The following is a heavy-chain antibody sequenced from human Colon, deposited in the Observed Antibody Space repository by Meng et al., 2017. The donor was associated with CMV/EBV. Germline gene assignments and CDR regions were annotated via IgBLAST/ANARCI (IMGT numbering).Heavy chain of an antibody. D-gene: IGHD3-22*01. CDR1: GYTFTRYD. CDR2: MNPNSGNT. J-gene: IGHJ6*02. Sequence: ASVKVSCKASGYTFTRYDINGVRQATGQGLEWMGWMNPNSGNTGYAQKFQGRVTMTRNTSISTAYMELSSLRSEDTAVYYCASSSYYDSSGYYDAGPPRDYYYGMDVWGQGTTVTVSS. V-gene: IGHV1-8*01. CDR3: ASSSYYDSSGYYDAGPPRDYYYGMDV.